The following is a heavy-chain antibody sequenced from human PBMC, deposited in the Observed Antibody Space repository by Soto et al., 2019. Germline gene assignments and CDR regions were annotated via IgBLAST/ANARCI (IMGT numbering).Heavy chain of an antibody. J-gene: IGHJ3*02. CDR2: IYYSWST. CDR3: ARLVRVVDSFDI. D-gene: IGHD2-21*01. V-gene: IGHV4-30-4*01. CDR1: PGRLHSGDYY. Sequence: SQTRSRTCTLCPGRLHSGDYYGTWIRKPPGNGLEWIGYIYYSWSTYYNPSLRSRVTISVDTSKNHFSLKLSSVPAAHTAVYYWARLVRVVDSFDIWGQGTMVTVS.